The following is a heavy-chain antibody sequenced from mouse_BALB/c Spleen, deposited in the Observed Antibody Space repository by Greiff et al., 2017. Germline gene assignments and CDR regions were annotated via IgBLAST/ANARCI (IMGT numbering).Heavy chain of an antibody. CDR3: AKHETGTPYYAMDY. Sequence: VKLVESGPGLVAPSQSLSITCTVSGFSLTDYGVSWIRQPPGKGLEWLGVIWGGGSTYYNSALKSRLSISKDNSKSQVFLKMNSLQTDDTAMYYCAKHETGTPYYAMDYWGQGTSVTVSS. CDR2: IWGGGST. D-gene: IGHD4-1*01. J-gene: IGHJ4*01. CDR1: GFSLTDYG. V-gene: IGHV2-6-5*01.